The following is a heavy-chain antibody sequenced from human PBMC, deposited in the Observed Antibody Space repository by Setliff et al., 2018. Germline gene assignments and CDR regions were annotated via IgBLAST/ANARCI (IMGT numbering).Heavy chain of an antibody. J-gene: IGHJ4*02. D-gene: IGHD6-6*01. CDR2: ISASSSTI. CDR3: ARNRLVDY. V-gene: IGHV3-48*04. CDR1: GFTFSRYS. Sequence: GGSLRLSCAASGFTFSRYSMNWVRQGPGKGLEWVSYISASSSTIYYSGSVKGRFTISRDNAKNSLYLQMNSLRAEDTAVYYCARNRLVDYWGQGTLVTVSS.